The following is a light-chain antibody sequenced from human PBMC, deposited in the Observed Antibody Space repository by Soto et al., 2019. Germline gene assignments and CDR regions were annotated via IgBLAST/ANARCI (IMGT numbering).Light chain of an antibody. Sequence: AIRMTQSPSSFSASTGDRVTITCRASQGISSYLSWYQQNPGKAPKLLIYAASTLQSGVTSRFSGRGSGTDFTLTISCLQSEDFATFYCQQYYSYPFTFGPGTKVDIK. V-gene: IGKV1-8*01. CDR3: QQYYSYPFT. J-gene: IGKJ3*01. CDR1: QGISSY. CDR2: AAS.